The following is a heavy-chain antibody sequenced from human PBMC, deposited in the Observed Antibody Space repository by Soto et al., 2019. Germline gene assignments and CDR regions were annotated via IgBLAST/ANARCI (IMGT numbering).Heavy chain of an antibody. J-gene: IGHJ4*02. D-gene: IGHD3-10*01. V-gene: IGHV4-59*01. CDR3: ARGPGASGTYHYFFDY. CDR2: IYYTGST. CDR1: GGSLSSYW. Sequence: SETLSLTCTVSGGSLSSYWWSWIRQPPGKGLEWIGYIYYTGSTNYNPSLKSRVTISLDAPKNQFSLKLSSVTAADTAVYYCARGPGASGTYHYFFDYWGPGNLVTVS.